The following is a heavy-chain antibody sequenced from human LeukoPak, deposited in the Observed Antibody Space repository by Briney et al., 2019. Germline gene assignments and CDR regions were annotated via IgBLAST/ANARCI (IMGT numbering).Heavy chain of an antibody. J-gene: IGHJ4*02. V-gene: IGHV3-23*01. CDR3: AKDLSSWYEGDY. CDR1: GFTFSSYA. D-gene: IGHD6-13*01. Sequence: PGGSLRLSCAASGFTFSSYAMSWVRQAPGKGLEWVSAISCSGGSTYYADSVKGRFTISRDNSKNTLYLQMNSLRAEDTAVYYCAKDLSSWYEGDYWGQGTLVTVSS. CDR2: ISCSGGST.